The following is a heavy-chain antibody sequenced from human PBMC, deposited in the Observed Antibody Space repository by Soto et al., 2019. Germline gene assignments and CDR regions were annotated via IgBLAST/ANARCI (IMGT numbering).Heavy chain of an antibody. D-gene: IGHD3-16*01. V-gene: IGHV1-3*04. CDR2: INTGNGIT. CDR1: ADTFTNHA. Sequence: QVHLVQSGAEVKKPGASVKVSCKGSADTFTNHALNWVRQAPGQKLEWMGRINTGNGITKYSQKFQGRVTITRDTFPSSAYMELSSLRFEDTIIYYCSRERIPLTGGPHFYWGQGTLVTVSS. J-gene: IGHJ4*02. CDR3: SRERIPLTGGPHFY.